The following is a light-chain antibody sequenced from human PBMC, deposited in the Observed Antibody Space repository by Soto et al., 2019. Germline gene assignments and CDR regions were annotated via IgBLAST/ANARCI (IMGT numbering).Light chain of an antibody. CDR3: QQYGSSPIT. CDR2: GAS. Sequence: EIVMTQSPATLSLSPWEIATLSCRASQSVIIDLAWYQQTPGQAPRLLIYGASTRATGIPVRFSGSASGTEFTLTISSLQSEDFAVYYCQQYGSSPITFGQGTRLEIK. CDR1: QSVIID. J-gene: IGKJ5*01. V-gene: IGKV3-15*01.